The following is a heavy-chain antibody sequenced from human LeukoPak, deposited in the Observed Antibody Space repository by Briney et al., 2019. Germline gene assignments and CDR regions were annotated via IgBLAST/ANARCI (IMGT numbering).Heavy chain of an antibody. J-gene: IGHJ4*02. CDR2: ISGSGGST. D-gene: IGHD6-19*01. CDR3: AKDNSGWSQGNFDY. CDR1: GFTFSNYA. Sequence: GGSLTLSCAASGFTFSNYAMSWVRQAPGKGLEWVSAISGSGGSTYYADSVKGRFTISRDNSKNTLYLQMNSLRAEDTAVYYCAKDNSGWSQGNFDYWGQGTLVTVSS. V-gene: IGHV3-23*01.